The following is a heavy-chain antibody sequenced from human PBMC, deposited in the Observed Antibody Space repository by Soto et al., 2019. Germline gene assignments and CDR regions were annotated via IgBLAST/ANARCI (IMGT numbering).Heavy chain of an antibody. CDR2: ISGSGGST. Sequence: GGFLRLSCAASGFTFSSYAMSWVRQAPGKGLEWVSAISGSGGSTYYADSVKGRFTISRDNAKNSLYLQMNSLRAGDTAVYYCARDTGPTGFDPWGQGTLVTVSS. J-gene: IGHJ5*02. CDR1: GFTFSSYA. V-gene: IGHV3-23*01. CDR3: ARDTGPTGFDP. D-gene: IGHD2-8*02.